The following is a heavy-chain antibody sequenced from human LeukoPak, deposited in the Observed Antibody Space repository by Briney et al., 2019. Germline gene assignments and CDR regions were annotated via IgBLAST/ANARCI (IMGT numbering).Heavy chain of an antibody. CDR3: AGTEGYCSGGSCYSDAFDI. CDR2: IIPIFGTA. CDR1: GGTFSSYA. Sequence: EASVKVSCKASGGTFSSYAISWVRQAPGQGLEWKGGIIPIFGTANYAQKFQGRVTITTDESTSTAYMELSSLRSEDAAVYYCAGTEGYCSGGSCYSDAFDIWGQGTMVTVSS. D-gene: IGHD2-15*01. V-gene: IGHV1-69*05. J-gene: IGHJ3*02.